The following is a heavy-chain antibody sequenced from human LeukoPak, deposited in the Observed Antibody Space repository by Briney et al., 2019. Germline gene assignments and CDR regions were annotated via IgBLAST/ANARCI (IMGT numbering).Heavy chain of an antibody. D-gene: IGHD4-17*01. CDR2: ISSSRSYT. CDR1: GGSISSGGYS. J-gene: IGHJ4*02. Sequence: PSQTLSLTCAVSGGSISSGGYSWSWIRQPPGKGLEWVSYISSSRSYTNYADSVKGRFTISRDNAKNSLYLQMNSLRAEDTAVYYCARDDYGDNPLDYWGQGPLVTVSS. CDR3: ARDDYGDNPLDY. V-gene: IGHV3-11*06.